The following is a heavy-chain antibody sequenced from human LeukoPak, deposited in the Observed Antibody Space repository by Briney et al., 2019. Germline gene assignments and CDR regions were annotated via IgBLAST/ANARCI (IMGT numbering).Heavy chain of an antibody. V-gene: IGHV3-74*01. CDR2: INPDGGRI. Sequence: GGSLRLSCAASGFTFSNYWMHWVRQAPGKGLVWFSRINPDGGRISYADSVQGRFTISRDNAKNTVYLQMNSLRAEDTAVYYCARRGSSWNYYYYYMDVWGKGTTVTVSS. CDR1: GFTFSNYW. D-gene: IGHD6-13*01. J-gene: IGHJ6*03. CDR3: ARRGSSWNYYYYYMDV.